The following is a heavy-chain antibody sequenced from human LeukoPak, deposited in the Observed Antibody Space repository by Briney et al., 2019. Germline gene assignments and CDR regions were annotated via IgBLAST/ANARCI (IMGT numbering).Heavy chain of an antibody. Sequence: GASVKVSCKASGYTFTRYGISWLRQAPGQGLEWLGRISAYDGETNYEQKFQGRVTMTTDTPTSTAYMELRSLRSDDTAVYYCARDKVIASAGTPNWFDPWGQGTLVTVSS. J-gene: IGHJ5*02. V-gene: IGHV1-18*01. CDR1: GYTFTRYG. D-gene: IGHD6-13*01. CDR3: ARDKVIASAGTPNWFDP. CDR2: ISAYDGET.